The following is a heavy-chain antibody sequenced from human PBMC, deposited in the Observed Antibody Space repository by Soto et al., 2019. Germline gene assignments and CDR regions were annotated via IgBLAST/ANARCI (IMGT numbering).Heavy chain of an antibody. J-gene: IGHJ6*02. D-gene: IGHD2-15*01. CDR1: GGTFSSYA. Sequence: ASVKVSCKASGGTFSSYAISWVRQAPGQGLEWMGGIIPIFGTANYAQKFQGRVTITADESTSTAYMELSSLRSEDTAVYYCARDRVRCSGGSCYSPIDPYYYYGMDVWGQGTTVTVS. CDR2: IIPIFGTA. V-gene: IGHV1-69*13. CDR3: ARDRVRCSGGSCYSPIDPYYYYGMDV.